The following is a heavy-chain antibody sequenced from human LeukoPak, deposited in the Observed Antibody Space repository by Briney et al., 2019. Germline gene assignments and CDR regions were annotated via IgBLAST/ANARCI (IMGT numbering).Heavy chain of an antibody. D-gene: IGHD3-22*01. V-gene: IGHV4-38-2*02. CDR3: ARVGSSEHYYYYYYMDV. Sequence: SETLSLTCTVSGYSISSGYYWGWIRPPPGKGLEWIGSIYHSGSTYYNPSLKSRVTISVDTSKNQFSLKLSSVTAADTAVYYCARVGSSEHYYYYYYMDVWGKGTTVTVSS. CDR2: IYHSGST. J-gene: IGHJ6*03. CDR1: GYSISSGYY.